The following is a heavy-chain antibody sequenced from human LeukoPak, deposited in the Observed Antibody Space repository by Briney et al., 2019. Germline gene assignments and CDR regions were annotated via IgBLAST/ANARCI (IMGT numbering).Heavy chain of an antibody. Sequence: GGSLRLSCAASGFTFSSYSINWVRQAPGKGLEWVAVIWNDGSNEYYADSVKGRFTISRDNSKNTVSLQMNSLRDEDTAVYYCAKDAQRGFDYSNSLEYWGQGTLVTVSS. J-gene: IGHJ4*02. CDR3: AKDAQRGFDYSNSLEY. CDR1: GFTFSSYS. V-gene: IGHV3-33*06. CDR2: IWNDGSNE. D-gene: IGHD4-11*01.